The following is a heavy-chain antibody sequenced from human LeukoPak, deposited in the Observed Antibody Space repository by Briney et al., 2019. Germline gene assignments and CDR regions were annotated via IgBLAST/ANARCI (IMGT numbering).Heavy chain of an antibody. CDR2: IYYSGST. V-gene: IGHV4-59*01. CDR3: AREIQGWVAFAIAAAGKGVYYYYYMDV. D-gene: IGHD6-13*01. J-gene: IGHJ6*03. Sequence: SETLSLTCTVSGGSISSYYWSWIRQPPGKGLEWIGYIYYSGSTNYNPSLKSRVTISVDTSKNQFSLKLSSVTAADTAVYYCAREIQGWVAFAIAAAGKGVYYYYYMDVWGKGTTVTVSS. CDR1: GGSISSYY.